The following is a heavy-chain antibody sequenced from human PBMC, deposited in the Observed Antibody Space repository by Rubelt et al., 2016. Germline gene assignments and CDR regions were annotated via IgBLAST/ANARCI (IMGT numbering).Heavy chain of an antibody. CDR1: GGTFSSYA. Sequence: QVQLVQSGAEVKKPGSSVKVSCKASGGTFSSYAIRWVRQAPGQGLEWLGGINANSGGTNYAQKFQGRVTMTRVTSISTAYMELSRLRSDDTAVYYCASSSGSYYSLDYWGQGTLVTVSP. CDR2: INANSGGT. J-gene: IGHJ4*02. D-gene: IGHD1-26*01. CDR3: ASSSGSYYSLDY. V-gene: IGHV1-2*02.